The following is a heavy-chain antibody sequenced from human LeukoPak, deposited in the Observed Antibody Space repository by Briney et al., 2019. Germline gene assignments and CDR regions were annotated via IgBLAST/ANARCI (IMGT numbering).Heavy chain of an antibody. CDR1: GYSFTTYW. CDR2: IYPGDSDV. CDR3: ARPREEGTAMGLRAFDI. J-gene: IGHJ3*02. D-gene: IGHD5-18*01. Sequence: PGESLKISCKGSGYSFTTYWIGWVRQVPGKGLEWMGIIYPGDSDVRYSPSFQGQVTILADKSISTAYLQWGSLKASDTAMYYCARPREEGTAMGLRAFDIWGQGTMVTVSS. V-gene: IGHV5-51*01.